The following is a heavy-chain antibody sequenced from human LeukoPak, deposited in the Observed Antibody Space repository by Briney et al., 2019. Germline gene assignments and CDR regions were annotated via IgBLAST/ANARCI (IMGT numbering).Heavy chain of an antibody. CDR3: AREVITYYYYYGMDV. D-gene: IGHD3-22*01. CDR2: INTNTGNP. V-gene: IGHV7-4-1*02. J-gene: IGHJ6*02. CDR1: GYTFTSYA. Sequence: ASVKVPCKASGYTFTSYAMNWVRQAPGQGLEWMGWINTNTGNPTYAQGFTGRFVFSLDTSVSTAYLQISSLKAEDTAVYYCAREVITYYYYYGMDVWGQGTTVTVSS.